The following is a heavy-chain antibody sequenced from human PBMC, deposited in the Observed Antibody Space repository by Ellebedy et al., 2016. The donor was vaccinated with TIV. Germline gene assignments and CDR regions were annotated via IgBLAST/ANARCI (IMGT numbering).Heavy chain of an antibody. CDR1: GFTFSSYW. V-gene: IGHV3-7*04. J-gene: IGHJ4*02. CDR2: IKQDGSEK. D-gene: IGHD1-26*01. Sequence: PGGSLRLSCAASGFTFSSYWMSWVRQAPGKGLEWVANIKQDGSEKYYVDSVKGRFTISRDNAKNSLYLQMKSLRAEDTAVYYCARDQPQVVGATPGNFDYWGQGTLVTVSS. CDR3: ARDQPQVVGATPGNFDY.